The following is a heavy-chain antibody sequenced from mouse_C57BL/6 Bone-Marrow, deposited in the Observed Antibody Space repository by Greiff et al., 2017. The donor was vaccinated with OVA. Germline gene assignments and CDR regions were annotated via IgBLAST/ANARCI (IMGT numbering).Heavy chain of an antibody. J-gene: IGHJ4*01. CDR1: GFTFSDFY. Sequence: EVQLVESGGGLVQSGRSLRLSCATSGFTFSDFYMEWVRQAPGKGLEWIAASRNKANDYTTEYSASVKGRFIVSRDSSQSILYLQMNGLRAEDTAGYYCARKALPTYYDMDYWGQGTTVTVSS. CDR2: SRNKANDYTT. CDR3: ARKALPTYYDMDY. V-gene: IGHV7-1*01.